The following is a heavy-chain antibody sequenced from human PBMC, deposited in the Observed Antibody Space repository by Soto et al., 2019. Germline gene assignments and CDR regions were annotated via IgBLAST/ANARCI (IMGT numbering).Heavy chain of an antibody. Sequence: SETLSLTCAVYGGSFSGYYWSWIRQPPGKGLEWIGEINHSGSTNYNPSLESRVTISVDTSKNQFSLKLSSVTAADTAVYYCARGHGSGWTLNNWFDPWGQGTLVTVSS. D-gene: IGHD6-19*01. J-gene: IGHJ5*02. CDR1: GGSFSGYY. CDR3: ARGHGSGWTLNNWFDP. CDR2: INHSGST. V-gene: IGHV4-34*01.